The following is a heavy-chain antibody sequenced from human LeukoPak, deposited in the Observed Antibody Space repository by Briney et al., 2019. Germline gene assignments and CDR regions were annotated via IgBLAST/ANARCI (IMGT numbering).Heavy chain of an antibody. Sequence: GGSLRLSCAASGFTFNSYWMIWVRQAPGKGLEWVANINPDGSGKYYVDSVKGRFTIFRDNAKKSLYLQMNSLRAEDTAVYYCASKQGDYWGQGTLVTVSS. CDR1: GFTFNSYW. CDR3: ASKQGDY. V-gene: IGHV3-7*01. CDR2: INPDGSGK. J-gene: IGHJ4*02.